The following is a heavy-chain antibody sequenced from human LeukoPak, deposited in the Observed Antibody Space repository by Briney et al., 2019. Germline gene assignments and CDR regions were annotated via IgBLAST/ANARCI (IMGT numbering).Heavy chain of an antibody. V-gene: IGHV4-30-2*01. D-gene: IGHD5/OR15-5a*01. J-gene: IGHJ4*02. CDR2: IYHSGST. CDR1: GGSISSGGYY. CDR3: AGLRRIEY. Sequence: SETLSLTFTVSGGSISSGGYYWSWIRQPPGKGLEWIGYIYHSGSTYYNPSLKSRVTISVDRSKNQFSLKLSSVTAADTAVYYCAGLRRIEYWGQGTLVTVSS.